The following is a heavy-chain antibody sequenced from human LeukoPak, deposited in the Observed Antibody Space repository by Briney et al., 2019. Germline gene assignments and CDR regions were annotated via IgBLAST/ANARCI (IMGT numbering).Heavy chain of an antibody. D-gene: IGHD6-19*01. Sequence: SETLSLTCTVSGGSISSSSYYWGWIRQPPGKGLEWIGSIYYSGSTYYNPSLKSRVTISVDTSKNQFSLKLSSVTAADTAVYYCASFQAVADIYLDYRGQGTLVTVSS. CDR3: ASFQAVADIYLDY. CDR2: IYYSGST. CDR1: GGSISSSSYY. J-gene: IGHJ4*02. V-gene: IGHV4-39*01.